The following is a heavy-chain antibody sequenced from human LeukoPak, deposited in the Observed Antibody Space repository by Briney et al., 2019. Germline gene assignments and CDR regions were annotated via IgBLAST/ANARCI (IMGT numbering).Heavy chain of an antibody. J-gene: IGHJ3*01. CDR3: ARHKAERGSSGYDWGAFDV. Sequence: GESLKISCKGSGYSFTTYWIGWVRQMPGKGLEWMGIIYPDDSDTRYSPSFQGQVTISADKSISTAYLQWSSPKASDTAMYYCARHKAERGSSGYDWGAFDVWGQGTMVTVSS. V-gene: IGHV5-51*01. CDR2: IYPDDSDT. D-gene: IGHD5-12*01. CDR1: GYSFTTYW.